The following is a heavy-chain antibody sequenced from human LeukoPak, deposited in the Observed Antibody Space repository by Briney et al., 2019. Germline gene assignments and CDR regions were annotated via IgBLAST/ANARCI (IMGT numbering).Heavy chain of an antibody. CDR3: ARSQHDYSSSVTWFDP. Sequence: SETLSLTCIVSGGSISSGTYYWGWIRQPPGKGLEWIGSIYYSGSAYYNPSLKSRVTISVDTSRNQFSLKLSSVTAADTAVYYCARSQHDYSSSVTWFDPWGQGTLVTVSS. J-gene: IGHJ5*02. V-gene: IGHV4-39*01. CDR2: IYYSGSA. CDR1: GGSISSGTYY. D-gene: IGHD6-6*01.